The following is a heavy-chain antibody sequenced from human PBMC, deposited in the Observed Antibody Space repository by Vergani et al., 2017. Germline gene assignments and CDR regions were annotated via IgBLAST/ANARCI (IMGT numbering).Heavy chain of an antibody. CDR2: INPNSGGT. J-gene: IGHJ3*02. CDR3: ARGSRAALRANAFDI. D-gene: IGHD2-15*01. Sequence: QVQLVQSGAEVKKPGASVKVSCKASGYTFTGYYMHWVRQAPGQGLECMGWINPNSGGTNYAQKFQGRVTITADESTSTAYMELSSLRSEDTAVYYCARGSRAALRANAFDIWGQGTMVTVSS. V-gene: IGHV1-2*02. CDR1: GYTFTGYY.